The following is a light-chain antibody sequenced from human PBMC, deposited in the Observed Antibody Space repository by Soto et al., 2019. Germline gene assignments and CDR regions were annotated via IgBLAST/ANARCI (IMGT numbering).Light chain of an antibody. CDR3: VLYMGSGIWV. CDR1: SGSVSTSYY. J-gene: IGLJ3*02. CDR2: NTN. Sequence: QTVVTQEPSLSVSPGRTVTLTCGLSSGSVSTSYYPSWYQQTPGQAPRTLIYNTNTRSSGVPDRFSGSIRGNKAALTITGAQADDESDYYCVLYMGSGIWVFGGGTKLTVL. V-gene: IGLV8-61*01.